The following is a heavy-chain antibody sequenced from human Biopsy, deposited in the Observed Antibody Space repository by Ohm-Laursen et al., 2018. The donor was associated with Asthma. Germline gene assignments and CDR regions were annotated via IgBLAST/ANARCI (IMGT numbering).Heavy chain of an antibody. CDR3: ARSLIVADGSDAFDI. Sequence: ASVKVSCKASGYTFSSYQMHWVRQAPGQGLEWLGMIKHISEYAQKFQGRATMTRDTSTSTVYMELSSLRSEDTAVYYCARSLIVADGSDAFDIWGQGTMVTVSS. CDR2: IKHISE. J-gene: IGHJ3*02. V-gene: IGHV1-46*01. D-gene: IGHD3-22*01. CDR1: GYTFSSYQ.